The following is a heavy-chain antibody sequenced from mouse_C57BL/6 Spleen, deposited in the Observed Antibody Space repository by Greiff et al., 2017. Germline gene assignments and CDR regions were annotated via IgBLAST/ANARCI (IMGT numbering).Heavy chain of an antibody. Sequence: VQLQQSGAELARPGASVKLSCKASGYTFTSYGISWVKQRTGQGLEWIGNIYPSDSVTHYNQKFKDKATLTVDKSSSTADMQLSSLTSEDSAVYYCARELAGTDFDYWGQGTTLTVSS. V-gene: IGHV1-61*01. D-gene: IGHD4-1*01. CDR1: GYTFTSYG. CDR2: IYPSDSVT. J-gene: IGHJ2*01. CDR3: ARELAGTDFDY.